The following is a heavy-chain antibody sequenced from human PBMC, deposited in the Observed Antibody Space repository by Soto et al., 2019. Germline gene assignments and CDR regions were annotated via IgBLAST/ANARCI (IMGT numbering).Heavy chain of an antibody. J-gene: IGHJ4*02. D-gene: IGHD3-9*01. CDR3: AREYYDILTGYYKGLGYFDY. V-gene: IGHV1-46*01. CDR1: GYTFTSYY. Sequence: ASVKVSCKPSGYTFTSYYIHWVRQAPGQGLEWMGIINPSGGSTSYAQKFQGRVTMTRDTSTSTVYMELSSLRSEDTAVYYCAREYYDILTGYYKGLGYFDYWGQGTLVTVSS. CDR2: INPSGGST.